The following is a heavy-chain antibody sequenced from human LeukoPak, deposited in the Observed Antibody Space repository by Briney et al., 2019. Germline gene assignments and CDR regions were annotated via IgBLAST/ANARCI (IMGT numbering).Heavy chain of an antibody. Sequence: SETLSLTCTVSGGSISSGDYYWSWIRQPPGKGLEWIGYIYYSESTYYNPSLKSRVTISVDMSKTQFSLKLSSVTAADTAVYYCAGDVPYYGSGSYFDYGGQGTLVTVSS. CDR3: AGDVPYYGSGSYFDY. V-gene: IGHV4-30-4*01. CDR1: GGSISSGDYY. J-gene: IGHJ4*02. D-gene: IGHD3-10*01. CDR2: IYYSEST.